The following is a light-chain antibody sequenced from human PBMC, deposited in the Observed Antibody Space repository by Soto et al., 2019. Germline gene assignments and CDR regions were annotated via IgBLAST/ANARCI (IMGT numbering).Light chain of an antibody. CDR2: DAS. CDR1: QNVSSY. J-gene: IGKJ4*01. CDR3: QRRESGVT. Sequence: EIVLTQSPATLSLSPGERATLSCRASQNVSSYLAWYRQKPGQAPTLLIYDASNRATGIPARFSGSGSVTDFTLTIGSLEPEDFALYYRQRRESGVTFGGGTKVELK. V-gene: IGKV3-11*01.